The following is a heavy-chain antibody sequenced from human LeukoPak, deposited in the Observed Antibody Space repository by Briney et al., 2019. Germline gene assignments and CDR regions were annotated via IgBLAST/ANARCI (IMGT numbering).Heavy chain of an antibody. Sequence: GGSLRLSCAASGFTFSSYAMSWVRQAPGKGLEWVAVIWYDGSNKYYADSVKGRFTISRDNSKNTLYLQMNSLRAEDTAVYYCAKDSYDFWSGYTYFDYWGQGTLVTVSS. CDR3: AKDSYDFWSGYTYFDY. D-gene: IGHD3-3*01. J-gene: IGHJ4*02. CDR1: GFTFSSYA. V-gene: IGHV3-33*06. CDR2: IWYDGSNK.